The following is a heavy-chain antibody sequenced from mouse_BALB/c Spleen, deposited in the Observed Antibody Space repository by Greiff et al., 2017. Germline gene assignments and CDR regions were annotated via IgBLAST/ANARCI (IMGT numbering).Heavy chain of an antibody. V-gene: IGHV3-2*02. CDR1: GYSITSDYA. Sequence: EVKVEESGPGLVKPSQSLSLTCTVTGYSITSDYAWNWIRQFPGNKLEWMGYISYSGSTSYNPSLKSRISITRDTSKNQFFLQLNSVTTEDTATYYCAIKKLYYRYFWFAYWGQGTLVTVSA. D-gene: IGHD2-14*01. CDR3: AIKKLYYRYFWFAY. J-gene: IGHJ3*01. CDR2: ISYSGST.